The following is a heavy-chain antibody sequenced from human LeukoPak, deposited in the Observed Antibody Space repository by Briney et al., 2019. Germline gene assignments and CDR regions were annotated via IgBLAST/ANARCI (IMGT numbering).Heavy chain of an antibody. D-gene: IGHD5-24*01. V-gene: IGHV3-23*01. CDR1: GFIFSNYA. J-gene: IGHJ4*02. Sequence: GGSLRLSCAASGFIFSNYAMSWVRQAPGKGLEWVSAVSGSGGRTFYADSVKGRFTISRDNSKNALYLQMSSLRAEDTAVYYCAKGGREMATIQYYFDYWGQGTLVTVSS. CDR3: AKGGREMATIQYYFDY. CDR2: VSGSGGRT.